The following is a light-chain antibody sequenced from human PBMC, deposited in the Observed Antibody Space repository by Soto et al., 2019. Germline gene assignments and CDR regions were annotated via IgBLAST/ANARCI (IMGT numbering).Light chain of an antibody. CDR1: QSVSSN. J-gene: IGKJ2*01. CDR2: GAS. Sequence: EIVMTQSPASLSVSLGERATLSCRASQSVSSNLAWYQQKPGQAPRLLIYGASTRATDIPARFSGSGSGTEFTLTISSLQSEDFAVYSCQQYNNWPQYTFGQGTKLEIK. CDR3: QQYNNWPQYT. V-gene: IGKV3-15*01.